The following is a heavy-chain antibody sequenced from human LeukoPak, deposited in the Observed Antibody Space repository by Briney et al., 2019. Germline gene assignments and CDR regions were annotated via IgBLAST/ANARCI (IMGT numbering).Heavy chain of an antibody. CDR1: GFTFSSYG. J-gene: IGHJ4*02. CDR2: ISGSGGST. D-gene: IGHD2-15*01. CDR3: AKDLEKYCSGGSCYPNFDY. V-gene: IGHV3-23*01. Sequence: GGSLRLSCAASGFTFSSYGMSWVRQAPGKGLEWVSAISGSGGSTYYADSVKGRFTISRDNSKNTLYLQMNSLRAEDTAVYYCAKDLEKYCSGGSCYPNFDYWGQGTLVTVSS.